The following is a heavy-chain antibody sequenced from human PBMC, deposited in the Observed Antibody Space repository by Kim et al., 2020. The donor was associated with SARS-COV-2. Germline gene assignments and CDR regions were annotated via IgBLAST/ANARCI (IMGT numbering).Heavy chain of an antibody. J-gene: IGHJ6*02. CDR3: ARGRGGTMIVVVITPYYYYGMDV. D-gene: IGHD3-22*01. CDR2: INHSGST. Sequence: YWSWIRQPPGKGLEWIGEINHSGSTNYNPSLKSRVTISVDTSKNQFSLKLSSVTAADTAVYYCARGRGGTMIVVVITPYYYYGMDVWGQGTKVTV. V-gene: IGHV4-34*01. CDR1: Y.